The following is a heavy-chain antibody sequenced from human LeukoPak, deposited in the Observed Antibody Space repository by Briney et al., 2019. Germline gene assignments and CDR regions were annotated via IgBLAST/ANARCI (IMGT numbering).Heavy chain of an antibody. V-gene: IGHV3-15*01. J-gene: IGHJ4*02. CDR1: GFTFSNAR. CDR3: TTSERGWNFDY. CDR2: IKSKTDGGTT. Sequence: PGGSLRLSCAASGFTFSNARMSWVRQAPGKGLEWVCRIKSKTDGGTTDYAAPVKGRFTISRDDSKNTLYLQMNSLKTEDTAVYYCTTSERGWNFDYWGQGTLVTVSS. D-gene: IGHD6-19*01.